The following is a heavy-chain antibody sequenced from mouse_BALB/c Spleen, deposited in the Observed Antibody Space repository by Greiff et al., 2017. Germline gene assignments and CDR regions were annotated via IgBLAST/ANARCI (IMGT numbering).Heavy chain of an antibody. V-gene: IGHV14-3*02. D-gene: IGHD2-1*01. Sequence: VHVKQSGAELVKPGASVKLSCTASGFNIKDTYMHWVKQRPEQGLEWIGRIDPANGNTKYDPKFQGKATITADTSSNTAYLQLSSLTSEDTAVYYCARGNYEAYWGQGTLVTVSA. CDR1: GFNIKDTY. CDR3: ARGNYEAY. CDR2: IDPANGNT. J-gene: IGHJ3*01.